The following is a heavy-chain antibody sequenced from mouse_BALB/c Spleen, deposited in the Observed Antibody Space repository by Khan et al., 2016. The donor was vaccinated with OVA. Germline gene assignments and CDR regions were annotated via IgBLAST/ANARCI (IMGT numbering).Heavy chain of an antibody. CDR3: ARSGYGGFAY. Sequence: VQLKQSGPDLVKPGGSMKISCKASGYSFTGYIMNWVRQSHGKNLEWIGLINPNNGDTTYNQKFKDKATLTVDKSSSTAYMDLLSLTSEDSAVFYCARSGYGGFAYWGQGTLVTISA. CDR1: GYSFTGYI. D-gene: IGHD3-1*01. V-gene: IGHV1-20*01. CDR2: INPNNGDT. J-gene: IGHJ3*01.